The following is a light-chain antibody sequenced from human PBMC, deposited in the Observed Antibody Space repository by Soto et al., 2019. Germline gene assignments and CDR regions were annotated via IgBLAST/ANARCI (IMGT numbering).Light chain of an antibody. CDR1: SSDVGGYDY. J-gene: IGLJ1*01. CDR2: DVS. V-gene: IGLV2-14*01. Sequence: QSALTQPASVSGSPGQSITISCTGSSSDVGGYDYVSWYQQHPGKPPKLMIYDVSNRPSGLSDRFSGSKSGNTASLTISGLQAEDEADYYCSSYTSSSTSCVFGTGTKVTVL. CDR3: SSYTSSSTSCV.